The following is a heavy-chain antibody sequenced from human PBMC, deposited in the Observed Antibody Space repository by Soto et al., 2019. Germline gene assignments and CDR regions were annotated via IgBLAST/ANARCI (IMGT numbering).Heavy chain of an antibody. Sequence: QVQLQESGPGLVKPSQTLSLTCTVSGGSISSGGYYWSWIRQHPGKGLEWIGYIYYSGSTYYNPSLKSRVTISVDTSKNQFSLKLSSVTAADTAVYYCARATIQYSSSWYFDVGYGYYYGMDVW. J-gene: IGHJ6*01. CDR1: GGSISSGGYY. CDR3: ARATIQYSSSWYFDVGYGYYYGMDV. CDR2: IYYSGST. V-gene: IGHV4-31*03. D-gene: IGHD6-13*01.